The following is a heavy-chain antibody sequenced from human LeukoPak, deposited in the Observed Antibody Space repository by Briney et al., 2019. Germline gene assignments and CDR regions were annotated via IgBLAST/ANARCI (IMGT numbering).Heavy chain of an antibody. CDR3: ARGRLNCSGGSCYSGYYYYGMDV. V-gene: IGHV4-34*01. J-gene: IGHJ6*02. Sequence: PSETLSLTCAVYGGSFSGYYWSWIRQPPGKGLEWIGEINHSGSTNYNPSLKSRVTISVDTSKNQFSLKLSSVTAADTAVYYCARGRLNCSGGSCYSGYYYYGMDVWGQGTTVTVSS. D-gene: IGHD2-15*01. CDR1: GGSFSGYY. CDR2: INHSGST.